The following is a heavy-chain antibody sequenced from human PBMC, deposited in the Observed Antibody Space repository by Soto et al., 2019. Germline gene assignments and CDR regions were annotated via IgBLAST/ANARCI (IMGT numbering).Heavy chain of an antibody. CDR1: GFTFSSYG. Sequence: GGSLRLSCAASGFTFSSYGMHWVRQAPGKGLEWVAVIWYDGSNKYYADSVKGRFTISRDNSKNTLYLQMNSLRAEDTAVYYCARAPPNCTNAVCEYYYYGMDVWGQGTTVTVSS. V-gene: IGHV3-33*01. D-gene: IGHD2-8*01. CDR3: ARAPPNCTNAVCEYYYYGMDV. CDR2: IWYDGSNK. J-gene: IGHJ6*02.